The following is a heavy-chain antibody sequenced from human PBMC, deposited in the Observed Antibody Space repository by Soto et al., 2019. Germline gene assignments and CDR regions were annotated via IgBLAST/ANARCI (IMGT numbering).Heavy chain of an antibody. CDR1: GYTFINYY. Sequence: QVQLVQSGAEVKKPGASVKLSCKASGYTFINYYIHWVRQAPGQGLEWMGIFNPTSGSTNYAQKFQGRVTLTMDTSTRTVYMELSSLRFDDTAEYYCARDLAAGDYWGQGTLVTVSS. V-gene: IGHV1-46*01. CDR3: ARDLAAGDY. J-gene: IGHJ4*02. D-gene: IGHD6-13*01. CDR2: FNPTSGST.